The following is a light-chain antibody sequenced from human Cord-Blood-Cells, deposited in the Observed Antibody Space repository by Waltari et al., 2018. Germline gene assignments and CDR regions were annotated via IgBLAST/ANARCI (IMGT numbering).Light chain of an antibody. V-gene: IGKV2-30*02. Sequence: DVVLTQSTLPLPVTLGQPASISSRSSQSLVRSDGNTYLNWFQQRPGQSPSRLIYKVSIRGSGVPDRFSGSRSRSDSELKNNAVVAAHGRVYYCLRGTHLDSLGQ. CDR3: LRGTHLDS. CDR1: QSLVRSDGNTY. J-gene: IGKJ2*03. CDR2: KVS.